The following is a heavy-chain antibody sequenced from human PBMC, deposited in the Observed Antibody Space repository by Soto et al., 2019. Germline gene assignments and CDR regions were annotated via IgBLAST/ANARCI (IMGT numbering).Heavy chain of an antibody. D-gene: IGHD3-22*01. Sequence: GXSVEVSCKASGGTLSSYAIGWVRQAPGQGLEWMGGIIPIFATANYAQKFQGRVTITADESTSTAYMELSSLRSEDTAVYYCAFTYYYDSSGPSGAFDIWGQGTMVTGSS. CDR2: IIPIFATA. J-gene: IGHJ3*02. V-gene: IGHV1-69*13. CDR3: AFTYYYDSSGPSGAFDI. CDR1: GGTLSSYA.